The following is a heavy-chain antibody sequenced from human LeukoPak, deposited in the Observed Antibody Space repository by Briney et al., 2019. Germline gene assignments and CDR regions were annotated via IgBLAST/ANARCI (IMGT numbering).Heavy chain of an antibody. CDR1: GYTFTSYG. V-gene: IGHV1-18*01. CDR3: ARAPYSSGWYGVEDYYYYGMDV. CDR2: IIAYNGNT. Sequence: ASVKVSCKASGYTFTSYGISWVRQAPGQGLEWMGWIIAYNGNTNYAQKLQGRVTMTTDTSTSTAYMELRSLRSDDTAVYYCARAPYSSGWYGVEDYYYYGMDVWGQGTTVTVS. J-gene: IGHJ6*02. D-gene: IGHD6-19*01.